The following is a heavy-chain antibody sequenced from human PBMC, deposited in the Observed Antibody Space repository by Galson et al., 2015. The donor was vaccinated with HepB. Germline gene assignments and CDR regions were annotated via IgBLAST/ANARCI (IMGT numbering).Heavy chain of an antibody. CDR3: ARLDYYYGMDV. CDR1: GFNFSNYN. CDR2: ISSSSSAI. J-gene: IGHJ6*02. V-gene: IGHV3-48*01. Sequence: SLRLSCAVSGFNFSNYNMNWVRQAPGKGLEWVSYISSSSSAIFYANSVKGRFNISRDNAKNLLYLQMNSLRAEDTAVYYCARLDYYYGMDVWGQGTTVTVSS.